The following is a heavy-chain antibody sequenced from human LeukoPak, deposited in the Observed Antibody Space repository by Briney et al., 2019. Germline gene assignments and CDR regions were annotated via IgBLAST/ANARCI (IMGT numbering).Heavy chain of an antibody. CDR1: GGTFSSYA. CDR3: ARGWDSSGQIPFFY. Sequence: SVKVSCKASGGTFSSYAISWVRQAPGQGLEWMGGIIHIFGTANYAQKFQGRVTITADESTSTAYMELSSLRSEDTAVYYCARGWDSSGQIPFFYWGQGTLVTVSS. D-gene: IGHD3-22*01. CDR2: IIHIFGTA. V-gene: IGHV1-69*01. J-gene: IGHJ4*02.